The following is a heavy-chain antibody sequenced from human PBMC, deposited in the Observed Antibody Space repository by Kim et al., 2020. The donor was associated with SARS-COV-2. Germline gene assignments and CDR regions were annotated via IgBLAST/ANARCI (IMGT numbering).Heavy chain of an antibody. CDR3: ARTGGSWNQPMGFED. Sequence: SETLSLTCSVSGDSMSVGVYYWSWIRQSPGKGLEWIGYIYHTGTTYYNPSLKSRVFISVDTSRNQFSLRVTFVDAADAAVYYCARTGGSWNQPMGFEDWGPGTRVSVSS. V-gene: IGHV4-30-4*01. CDR2: IYHTGTT. D-gene: IGHD1-1*01. CDR1: GDSMSVGVYY. J-gene: IGHJ4*02.